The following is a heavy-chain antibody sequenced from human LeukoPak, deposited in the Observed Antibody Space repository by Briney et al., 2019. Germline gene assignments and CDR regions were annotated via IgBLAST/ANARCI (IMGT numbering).Heavy chain of an antibody. CDR3: ARGSVTGTASWFDP. V-gene: IGHV1-2*02. CDR2: INPHNGDT. J-gene: IGHJ5*02. CDR1: GYIFTGQF. D-gene: IGHD6-19*01. Sequence: ASVKVCCKASGYIFTGQFMHWVRQAPGQGLEWMGYINPHNGDTNYARRFQGRVTMTRDTSINTAYVELSSLTSDDTAVYYCARGSVTGTASWFDPWGQGTLVTVSS.